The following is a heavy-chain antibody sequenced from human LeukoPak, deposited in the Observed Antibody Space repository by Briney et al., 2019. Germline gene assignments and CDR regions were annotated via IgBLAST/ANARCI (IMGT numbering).Heavy chain of an antibody. Sequence: PGGSLRLSCAASGFTFSSYAMSWVRQAPGKGLEWVSAISGSGGSTYYADSVKGRFNISRDNSKNTLYLQMNSLRAEDTAVYYCAKGPTVTRNYYFDYWGQGTLVTVSS. CDR2: ISGSGGST. CDR3: AKGPTVTRNYYFDY. CDR1: GFTFSSYA. J-gene: IGHJ4*02. V-gene: IGHV3-23*01. D-gene: IGHD4-11*01.